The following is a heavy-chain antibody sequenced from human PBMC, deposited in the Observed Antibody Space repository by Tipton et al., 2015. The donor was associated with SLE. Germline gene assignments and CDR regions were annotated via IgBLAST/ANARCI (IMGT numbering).Heavy chain of an antibody. D-gene: IGHD3-16*02. CDR3: ARTQYTFGGVIAPFDC. V-gene: IGHV4-34*01. CDR2: INHSGST. Sequence: TLSLTCAVYGGSFSGYYWSWIRQPPGKGLEWIGEINHSGSTNYNPSLKSRVTISVDTSKNQFSLKLSSVTAADTAVYYCARTQYTFGGVIAPFDCWGQGTLVTVSS. J-gene: IGHJ4*02. CDR1: GGSFSGYY.